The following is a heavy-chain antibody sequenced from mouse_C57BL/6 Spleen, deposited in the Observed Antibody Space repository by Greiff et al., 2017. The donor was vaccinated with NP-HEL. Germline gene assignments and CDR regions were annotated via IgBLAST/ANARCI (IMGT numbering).Heavy chain of an antibody. V-gene: IGHV5-6*01. CDR3: ARQRDVTDYAMDY. D-gene: IGHD2-12*01. Sequence: EVKLMESGGDLVKPGGSLKLSCAASGFTFSSYGMSWVRQTPDKRLEWVATISSGGSYTYYPDSVKGRFTISRDNAKNTLYLQMSSLKSEDTAMYYCARQRDVTDYAMDYWGQGTSVTVSS. J-gene: IGHJ4*01. CDR1: GFTFSSYG. CDR2: ISSGGSYT.